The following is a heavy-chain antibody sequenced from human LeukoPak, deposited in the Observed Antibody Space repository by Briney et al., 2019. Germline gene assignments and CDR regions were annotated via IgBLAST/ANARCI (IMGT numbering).Heavy chain of an antibody. Sequence: SETLSLTCAVYGGSFSGYYWSWIRQPPGKGLEWIGEINHSGSTNYNPSLKSRVTISVDTSKNRFSLKLSSVTAADTAVYYCARGGGLLYYDFWSGYSYWGQGTLVTVSS. CDR1: GGSFSGYY. CDR2: INHSGST. V-gene: IGHV4-34*01. CDR3: ARGGGLLYYDFWSGYSY. J-gene: IGHJ4*02. D-gene: IGHD3-3*01.